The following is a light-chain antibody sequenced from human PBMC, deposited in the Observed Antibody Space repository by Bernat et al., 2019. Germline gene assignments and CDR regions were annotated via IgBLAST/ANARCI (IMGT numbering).Light chain of an antibody. CDR2: LNSDGSH. V-gene: IGLV4-69*01. CDR3: QTWGTGIRV. Sequence: QLVLTQSPSASASLGASVKLTCTLSSGHSSYAIAWHQQQPEKGPRYLMKLNSDGSHSKGDGIPDRFSGSSSGAERYLTITSLQSEDEADYSCQTWGTGIRVFGGGTTLTVL. J-gene: IGLJ3*02. CDR1: SGHSSYA.